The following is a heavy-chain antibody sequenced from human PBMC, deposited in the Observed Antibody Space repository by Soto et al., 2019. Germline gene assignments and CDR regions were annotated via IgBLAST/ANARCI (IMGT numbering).Heavy chain of an antibody. CDR2: ITGSGAT. D-gene: IGHD2-21*02. V-gene: IGHV3-23*01. Sequence: GGALRLYLLDSGFNFKKYAMIWVRQAPGKGQEWVSGITGSGATEYAASVKGRFTISRDTSKNTVYLQMNSLRAEDTAMYYCAKGAVYGDGLWLVADWGQGTLVTVSS. CDR1: GFNFKKYA. CDR3: AKGAVYGDGLWLVAD. J-gene: IGHJ4*02.